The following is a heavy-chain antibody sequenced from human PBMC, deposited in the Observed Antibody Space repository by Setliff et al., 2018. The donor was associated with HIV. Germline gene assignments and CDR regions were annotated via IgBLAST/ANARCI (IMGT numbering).Heavy chain of an antibody. CDR3: AYLPGDFLALPTSGNMDA. Sequence: PGGSLRLSCAASGFTFSSYSMNWVRQDPGKGLEWVSSITSSTSYIYYADSVKGRFTISRDNAKNSRYLEMNSLRAEDTAVYYCAYLPGDFLALPTSGNMDAWGKGTTVTVSS. CDR1: GFTFSSYS. CDR2: ITSSTSYI. J-gene: IGHJ6*03. D-gene: IGHD1-26*01. V-gene: IGHV3-21*06.